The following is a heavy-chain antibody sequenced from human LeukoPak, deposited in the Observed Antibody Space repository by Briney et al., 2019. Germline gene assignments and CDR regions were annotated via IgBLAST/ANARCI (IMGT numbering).Heavy chain of an antibody. V-gene: IGHV3-48*01. J-gene: IGHJ4*02. CDR1: GFTFSNYN. CDR2: ISSSGSTM. D-gene: IGHD5-18*01. Sequence: GGSLRLSCAASGFTFSNYNMIWVRQAPGKGLESVSYISSSGSTMHYADSVRGRFTISRDNAKKSLYLQMNSLRAEVTAVYYCARVWDGYSGEDYWGQGTLVTVSS. CDR3: ARVWDGYSGEDY.